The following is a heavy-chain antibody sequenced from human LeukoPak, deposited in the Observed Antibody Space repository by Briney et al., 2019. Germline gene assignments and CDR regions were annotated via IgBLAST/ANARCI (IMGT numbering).Heavy chain of an antibody. CDR2: MSGSGGSP. CDR3: AKDREYSYVYDAFDI. CDR1: GFTFSIYA. J-gene: IGHJ3*02. V-gene: IGHV3-23*01. Sequence: PGGSLRLSCAASGFTFSIYAMSWVRQAPGKGLEWVSGMSGSGGSPYYADSVKGRFTISRDNSKNTLYLQMNTLRAEDTAVYYCAKDREYSYVYDAFDIWGQGTLVTVSS. D-gene: IGHD3-16*01.